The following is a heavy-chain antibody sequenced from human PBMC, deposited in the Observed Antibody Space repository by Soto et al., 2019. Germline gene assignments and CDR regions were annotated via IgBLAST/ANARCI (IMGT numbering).Heavy chain of an antibody. J-gene: IGHJ4*02. CDR2: INHSGST. Sequence: QVQLQQWGAGLLKPSETLSLTCAVYGGSFSGYYWSWIRQPPGKGLEGIGEINHSGSTNYHPSLKSRVTISVDTSKNQFSLKLSSVTAADTAVYYCASLGIAVAGTLDPFDYWGQGTLVTVS. CDR1: GGSFSGYY. V-gene: IGHV4-34*01. D-gene: IGHD6-19*01. CDR3: ASLGIAVAGTLDPFDY.